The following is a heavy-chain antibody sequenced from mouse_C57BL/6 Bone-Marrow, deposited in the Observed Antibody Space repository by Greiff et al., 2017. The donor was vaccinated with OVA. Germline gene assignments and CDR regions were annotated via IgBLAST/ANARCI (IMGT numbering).Heavy chain of an antibody. V-gene: IGHV1-59*01. J-gene: IGHJ2*01. CDR3: ARWDYWADY. Sequence: QVQLQQPGAELVRPGTSVKLSCKASGYTFTSYWMPWVKQRPGQGLEWIGVIDTSDSYTNYNQKFKGKATLTVDTSSSTAYMQLSSLTSEDSAVYYCARWDYWADYWGQGTTLTVSS. CDR1: GYTFTSYW. D-gene: IGHD2-13*01. CDR2: IDTSDSYT.